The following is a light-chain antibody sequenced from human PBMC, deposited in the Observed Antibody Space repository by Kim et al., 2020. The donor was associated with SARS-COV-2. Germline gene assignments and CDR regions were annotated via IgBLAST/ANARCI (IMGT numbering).Light chain of an antibody. V-gene: IGLV2-14*03. CDR1: SSDVGGYKY. Sequence: GQSITISCTGTSSDVGGYKYGSWYQQHPGKAPKFMIYDVSKRPSGVSNRFSGSKSDNTASLTISGLQPEDEADYYCSSYTASSTWVFGGGTQLTVL. J-gene: IGLJ3*02. CDR3: SSYTASSTWV. CDR2: DVS.